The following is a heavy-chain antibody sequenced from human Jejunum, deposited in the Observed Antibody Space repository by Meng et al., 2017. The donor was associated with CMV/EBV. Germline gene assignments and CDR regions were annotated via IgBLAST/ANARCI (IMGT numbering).Heavy chain of an antibody. D-gene: IGHD3-10*01. Sequence: SPFTFADYAMHWVRQAPGKGLEWVSSISWNGGSIGYADSVKGRFTISRDNAKNSLFLQMNSLRPEDTALYYCAKAFQLLYDAFDIWGQGTMVTVSS. J-gene: IGHJ3*02. V-gene: IGHV3-9*01. CDR2: ISWNGGSI. CDR1: PFTFADYA. CDR3: AKAFQLLYDAFDI.